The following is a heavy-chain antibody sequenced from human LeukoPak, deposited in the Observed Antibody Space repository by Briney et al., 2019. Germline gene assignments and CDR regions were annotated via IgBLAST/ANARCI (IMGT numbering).Heavy chain of an antibody. Sequence: GGSLRLSCTASGFTFSSHSMHWVRQVRGRGLVWVSRIKSDGKSITYADSVKGRFTISSDNAKNTLYLQMNSLRADDTAVYYCGMRQSLLHWGQGTLVTVSS. J-gene: IGHJ4*02. CDR1: GFTFSSHS. CDR2: IKSDGKSI. D-gene: IGHD2-15*01. V-gene: IGHV3-74*01. CDR3: GMRQSLLH.